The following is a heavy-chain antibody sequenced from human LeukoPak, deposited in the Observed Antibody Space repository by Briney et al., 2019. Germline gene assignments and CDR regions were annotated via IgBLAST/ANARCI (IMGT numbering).Heavy chain of an antibody. CDR1: GGSISSSSYY. D-gene: IGHD2-15*01. J-gene: IGHJ4*02. CDR2: IYYSGST. CDR3: ARHAVVAANACY. V-gene: IGHV4-39*01. Sequence: SETLSLTCTVSGGSISSSSYYWGWIRQPPGKGLEWIGSIYYSGSTYYNPSLKSRVTISVDTSKNQFSLKLSSVTAADTAEYCCARHAVVAANACYWGQGTLVPVSS.